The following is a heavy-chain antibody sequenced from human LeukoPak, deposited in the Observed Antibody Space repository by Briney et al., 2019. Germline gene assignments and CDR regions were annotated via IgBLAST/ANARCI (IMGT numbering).Heavy chain of an antibody. V-gene: IGHV4-61*02. CDR2: IYTSGST. J-gene: IGHJ4*02. Sequence: SETLSLTCTVSSGSISSSSYYWGWIRQPAGKGLEWIGRIYTSGSTNYNPSLKSRVTMSVDTSKNQFSLKLSSVTAADTAVYYCARDNSDILTGYYRAFDYWGQGTLVTVSS. D-gene: IGHD3-9*01. CDR3: ARDNSDILTGYYRAFDY. CDR1: SGSISSSSYY.